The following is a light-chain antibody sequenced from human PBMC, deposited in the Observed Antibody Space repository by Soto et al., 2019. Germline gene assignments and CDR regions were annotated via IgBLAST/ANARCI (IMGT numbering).Light chain of an antibody. V-gene: IGKV3-20*01. CDR1: QSVSSNY. J-gene: IGKJ1*01. Sequence: VLPQSTGTLSFPPGERSTLSCRASQSVSSNYLAWYQQKPGQAPRLLIYGASSRATGIPDRFSGSGSGTDFTLTIRRLEPEDFAVYYCQQYGSSYPWTFGQGTKVDIK. CDR3: QQYGSSYPWT. CDR2: GAS.